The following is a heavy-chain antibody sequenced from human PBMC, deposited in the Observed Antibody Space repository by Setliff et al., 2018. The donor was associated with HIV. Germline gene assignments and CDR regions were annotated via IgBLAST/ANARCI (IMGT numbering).Heavy chain of an antibody. D-gene: IGHD5-18*01. CDR3: AKGFRPVDTALVSGPTY. CDR1: GFTFSSYA. J-gene: IGHJ4*02. CDR2: ITSGGST. Sequence: GSLRLSCAASGFTFSSYAMSWVRQTPEKGLEWVSIITSGGSTYYADSAKDRFIISRDNSQNTLYLQMNSLRADDTAIYYCAKGFRPVDTALVSGPTYWGQGIRVTVSS. V-gene: IGHV3-23*01.